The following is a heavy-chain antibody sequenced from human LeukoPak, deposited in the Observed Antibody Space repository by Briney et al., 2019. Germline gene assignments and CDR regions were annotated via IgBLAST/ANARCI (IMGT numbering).Heavy chain of an antibody. J-gene: IGHJ4*02. D-gene: IGHD3-10*01. Sequence: PSETLSLTCTVSGASISSYYWSWIRQPPGKGLEWIGYIYYTGSTNYNPSLKSRVTISLDTSKNQFSLKLNSVTAADTAVYYCARLTTSYYYGSGSFDYWGQGTLVTVSS. V-gene: IGHV4-59*01. CDR3: ARLTTSYYYGSGSFDY. CDR2: IYYTGST. CDR1: GASISSYY.